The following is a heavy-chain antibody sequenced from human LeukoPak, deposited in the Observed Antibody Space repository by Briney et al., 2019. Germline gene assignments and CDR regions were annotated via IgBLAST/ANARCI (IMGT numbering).Heavy chain of an antibody. CDR1: GYTFTSYA. CDR2: INAGNGNT. J-gene: IGHJ3*02. CDR3: AKDRLWFGESEDDAFDI. Sequence: ASVKVSCKASGYTFTSYAMHWVRQAPGQRLEWMGWINAGNGNTKYSQKFQGRVTITRDTSASTAYMELSSLRSEDTAVYYCAKDRLWFGESEDDAFDIWGQGTMVTVSS. D-gene: IGHD3-10*01. V-gene: IGHV1-3*01.